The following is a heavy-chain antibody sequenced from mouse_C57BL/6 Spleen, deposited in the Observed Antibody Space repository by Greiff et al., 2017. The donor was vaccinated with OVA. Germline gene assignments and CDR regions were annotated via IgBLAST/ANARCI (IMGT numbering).Heavy chain of an antibody. D-gene: IGHD1-1*02. CDR2: LDPSDSYT. Sequence: VQLQQPGAELVMPGASVTLSCKASGYTFTSYWMHWVKQRPGQGLEWIGALDPSDSYTNYNQKFKGKSTLTGDKSSSTADRQLSSLTSEDAAVYYCARGGRVAYWGQGTLDTVSA. V-gene: IGHV1-69*01. CDR1: GYTFTSYW. J-gene: IGHJ3*01. CDR3: ARGGRVAY.